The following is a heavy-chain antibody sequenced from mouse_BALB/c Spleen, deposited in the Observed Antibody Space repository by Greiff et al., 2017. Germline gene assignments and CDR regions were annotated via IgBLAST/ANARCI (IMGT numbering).Heavy chain of an antibody. CDR3: ARGGNPFAY. J-gene: IGHJ3*01. Sequence: EVKLLESGPGLVKPSQSLSLTCTVTGYSITSDYAWNWIRQFPGNKLEWMGYISYSGSTSYNPSLKSRISITRDTSKNQFFLQLNSVTTEDTATYYCARGGNPFAYWGQGTLVTVSA. D-gene: IGHD2-1*01. CDR1: GYSITSDYA. V-gene: IGHV3-2*02. CDR2: ISYSGST.